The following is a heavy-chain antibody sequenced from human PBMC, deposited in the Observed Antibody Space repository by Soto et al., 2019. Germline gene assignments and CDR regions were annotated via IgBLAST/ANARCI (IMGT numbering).Heavy chain of an antibody. Sequence: ASVKFSCKASGGTFSSYTISWVRQAPGQGLEWMGWISAYNGNTNYAQKLQGRVTMTTDTSTSTAYMELRSLRSDDTAVYYCARVRDYDFWSGYYGVGWFDPWGQGTLVTVSS. J-gene: IGHJ5*02. CDR2: ISAYNGNT. D-gene: IGHD3-3*01. CDR1: GGTFSSYT. V-gene: IGHV1-18*01. CDR3: ARVRDYDFWSGYYGVGWFDP.